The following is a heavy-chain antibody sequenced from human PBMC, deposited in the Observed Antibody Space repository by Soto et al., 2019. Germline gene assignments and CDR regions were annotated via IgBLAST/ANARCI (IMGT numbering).Heavy chain of an antibody. J-gene: IGHJ4*02. CDR3: ATPPGGGGY. CDR1: GFTVSNNY. CDR2: IYSGGYT. Sequence: EVQLVESGGGLIQPGGSLRLSCAVSGFTVSNNYMSWVRQAPGKGLEGVSVIYSGGYTAYGDSVKGRFTISRDNSKKPLFLKINTLEPGAPAGFFVATPPGGGGYWGQGTLVTVSS. V-gene: IGHV3-53*01. D-gene: IGHD2-21*01.